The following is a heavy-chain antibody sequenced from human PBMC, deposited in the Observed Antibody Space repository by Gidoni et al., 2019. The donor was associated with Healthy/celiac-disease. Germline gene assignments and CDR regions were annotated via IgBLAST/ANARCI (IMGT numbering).Heavy chain of an antibody. CDR1: VGSFSGYY. CDR3: ARARGYCSSTSCYAYYYYGMDV. Sequence: VQLQQWGAGLLKPSETLSLTCAVYVGSFSGYYWRWNRQPPGKGLEWIGEINHSGSTNYNPSLKSRVTISVDTSKNQFSRKLSSVTAADTAVYYCARARGYCSSTSCYAYYYYGMDVWGQGTTVTVSS. D-gene: IGHD2-2*01. CDR2: INHSGST. V-gene: IGHV4-34*01. J-gene: IGHJ6*02.